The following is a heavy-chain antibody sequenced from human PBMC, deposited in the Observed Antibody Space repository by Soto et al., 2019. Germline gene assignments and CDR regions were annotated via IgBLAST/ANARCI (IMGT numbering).Heavy chain of an antibody. CDR3: ARHSGYDILTGYPYNWFDP. CDR1: GGSISSSSYY. Sequence: TLSLTCTVSGGSISSSSYYWGWIRQPPGKGLEWIGSIYYSGSTYYNPSLKSRVTISVDTSKNQFSLKLSSVTAADTAVYYCARHSGYDILTGYPYNWFDPWGQGTLVTVSS. J-gene: IGHJ5*02. D-gene: IGHD3-9*01. CDR2: IYYSGST. V-gene: IGHV4-39*01.